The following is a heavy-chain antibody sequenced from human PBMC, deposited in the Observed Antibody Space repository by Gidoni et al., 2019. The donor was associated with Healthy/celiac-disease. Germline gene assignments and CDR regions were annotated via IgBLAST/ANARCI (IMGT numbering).Heavy chain of an antibody. CDR3: ARRGYSYGSTFDY. CDR2: IYYSGST. V-gene: IGHV4-39*01. D-gene: IGHD5-18*01. J-gene: IGHJ4*02. Sequence: QLQLQQSVPGLVKPSETLSLTCTASAGPISSSSYYWGWIRQPPGKGLEWIGSIYYSGSTYYNPSLKSRVTISVDTSKNQFSLKLSSVTAADTAVYYCARRGYSYGSTFDYWGQGTLVTVSS. CDR1: AGPISSSSYY.